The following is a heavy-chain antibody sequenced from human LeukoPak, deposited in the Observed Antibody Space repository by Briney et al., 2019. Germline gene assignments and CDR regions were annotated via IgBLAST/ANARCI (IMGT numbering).Heavy chain of an antibody. CDR3: ARGRGVVYGDYGVDY. CDR1: GGSFSGYY. J-gene: IGHJ4*02. Sequence: SETLSLTCAVYGGSFSGYYWSWIRQPPGKGLEWIGEINHSGSTNYNPSLKSRVTISVDTSKNQFSLKLSSVTAADTAVYYCARGRGVVYGDYGVDYWGQGTLVTVSS. CDR2: INHSGST. D-gene: IGHD4-17*01. V-gene: IGHV4-34*01.